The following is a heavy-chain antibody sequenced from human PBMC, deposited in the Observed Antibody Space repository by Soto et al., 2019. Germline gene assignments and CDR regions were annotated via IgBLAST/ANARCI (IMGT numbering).Heavy chain of an antibody. D-gene: IGHD5-18*01. CDR1: AFTFDDYA. J-gene: IGHJ6*02. V-gene: IGHV3-9*01. CDR3: AKDNVGYSYGSIYGMDV. CDR2: ISWNSGSI. Sequence: GGSLRLSCAPSAFTFDDYAMHWVRQASGKGLEWVSGISWNSGSIGYADSVKGRFTISRDNAKNSLYLQMNSLRAEDTALYYCAKDNVGYSYGSIYGMDVWGQGTTVTVSS.